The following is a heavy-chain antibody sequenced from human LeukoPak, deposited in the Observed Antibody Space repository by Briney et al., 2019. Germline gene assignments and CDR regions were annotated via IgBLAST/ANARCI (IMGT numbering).Heavy chain of an antibody. V-gene: IGHV1-46*01. D-gene: IGHD6-19*01. CDR1: GYTFTSYY. CDR2: INPSGGST. CDR3: AGSSSGWYWFDP. Sequence: ASVKVSCKASGYTFTSYYMHWVRQAPGQGLEWMGIINPSGGSTSYAQKFQGRVTMTRDTSTSTVYMELSSLRSEDTAVYYCAGSSSGWYWFDPWGQGTLVTVSS. J-gene: IGHJ5*02.